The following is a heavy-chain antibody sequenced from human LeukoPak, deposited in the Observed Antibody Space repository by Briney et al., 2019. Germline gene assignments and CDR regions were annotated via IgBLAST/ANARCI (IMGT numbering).Heavy chain of an antibody. V-gene: IGHV3-21*01. Sequence: GGSLRLSCAASGFTFSSYSMSWVRQAPGKGLEWVSSISSRSGYIYYGDSVKGRFTNSRDNAKNSLYLQMNTLRAEDTAVYYCASFDSSGWHYFDYWGQGTLVTVSA. CDR3: ASFDSSGWHYFDY. D-gene: IGHD6-19*01. CDR2: ISSRSGYI. J-gene: IGHJ4*02. CDR1: GFTFSSYS.